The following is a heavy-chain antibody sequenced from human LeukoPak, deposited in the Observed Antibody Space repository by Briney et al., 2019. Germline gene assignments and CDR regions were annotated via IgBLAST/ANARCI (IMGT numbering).Heavy chain of an antibody. D-gene: IGHD6-13*01. CDR2: INHSGST. Sequence: ALETLSLTCAVYGGSFSGYYWSWIRQPPGKGLEWIGEINHSGSTNYNPSLKSRVTISVDTSKNQFSLKLSSVTAADTAVYYCARNGKYSSSWYGYYGMDVWGQGTTVTVSS. V-gene: IGHV4-34*01. J-gene: IGHJ6*02. CDR3: ARNGKYSSSWYGYYGMDV. CDR1: GGSFSGYY.